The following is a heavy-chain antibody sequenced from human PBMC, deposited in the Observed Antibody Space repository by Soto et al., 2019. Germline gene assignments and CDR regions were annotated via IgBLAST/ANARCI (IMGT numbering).Heavy chain of an antibody. CDR1: GFTFSSYW. D-gene: IGHD3-10*01. Sequence: GSLRLSCAASGFTFSSYWMHWARQAPGKGLVWVSRINSDGSSTSYAGSVKGRFTISRDNAKNTLYLQMNSLRAEDTAVYYCAQRGSVETPDYWGQGTLVTVSS. CDR2: INSDGSST. CDR3: AQRGSVETPDY. J-gene: IGHJ4*02. V-gene: IGHV3-74*01.